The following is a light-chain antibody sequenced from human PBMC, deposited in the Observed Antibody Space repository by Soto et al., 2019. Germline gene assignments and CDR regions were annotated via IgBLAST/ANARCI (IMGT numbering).Light chain of an antibody. CDR2: DAS. Sequence: DIQMTQSPSSLSASVGERVTITCQASQDINKYLNWHQQKPGKAPKLLIYDASNLDRGVPSRFSGSGSGTNFTFTISSLQPEEFATYYCQQYYNDSLPFGGGTKLEIK. V-gene: IGKV1-33*01. CDR1: QDINKY. J-gene: IGKJ2*01. CDR3: QQYYNDSLP.